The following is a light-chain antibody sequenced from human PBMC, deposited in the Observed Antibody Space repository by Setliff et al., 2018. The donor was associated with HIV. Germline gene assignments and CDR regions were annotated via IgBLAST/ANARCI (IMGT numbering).Light chain of an antibody. CDR1: TRDAANYNL. CDR3: SSYSSINTQM. CDR2: GVN. J-gene: IGLJ1*01. Sequence: SVLTQPASVSGSPGQSITISCSGSTRDAANYNLVSWYQQHPGKAPKLIIYGVNYRPSGVSSRFSGSKSGNTASLTISGLQAEDEVDYYCSSYSSINTQMFGTGTKVTVL. V-gene: IGLV2-14*02.